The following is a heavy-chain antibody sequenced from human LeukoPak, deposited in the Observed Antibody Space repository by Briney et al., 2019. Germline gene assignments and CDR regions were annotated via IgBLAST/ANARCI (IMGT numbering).Heavy chain of an antibody. CDR3: ARDMEDIEVVPAAAYYYYYGMDV. CDR1: GFTFSSYS. D-gene: IGHD2-2*01. J-gene: IGHJ6*02. Sequence: GGSLRLSCAASGFTFSSYSMNWVRQAPGKGLEWVSSISISSSYIYYADSVKGRFTISRDNAKNSPYLQMNSLRAEDTAVYYCARDMEDIEVVPAAAYYYYYGMDVWGQGTTVTVSS. CDR2: ISISSSYI. V-gene: IGHV3-21*01.